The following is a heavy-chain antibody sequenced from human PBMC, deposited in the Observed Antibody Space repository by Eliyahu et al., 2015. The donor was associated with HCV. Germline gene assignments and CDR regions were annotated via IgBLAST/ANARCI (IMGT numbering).Heavy chain of an antibody. Sequence: SXFGIHWVRKAPGKGLEWVALISYDGSNKYYADSVKGRFTISRDNSKNTLYLQMNSLRTEDSAVYYCAKDRGWAAMVSDYWGQGTLVTVSS. V-gene: IGHV3-30*18. CDR3: AKDRGWAAMVSDY. CDR1: SXFG. D-gene: IGHD5-18*01. J-gene: IGHJ4*02. CDR2: ISYDGSNK.